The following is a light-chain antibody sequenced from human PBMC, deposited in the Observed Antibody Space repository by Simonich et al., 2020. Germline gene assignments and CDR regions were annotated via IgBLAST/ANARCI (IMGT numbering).Light chain of an antibody. CDR2: GAS. CDR1: QSVSSSY. CDR3: QQYGSSPFT. Sequence: EIVLTQSPGTLSLSPGERSTLSCRASQSVSSSYLAWYQQKPGQAPRLLIYGASSRATSNPDRFSGSGAGTDFTLTISRLEPEDFAVYYCQQYGSSPFTFGPGTKVDIK. J-gene: IGKJ3*01. V-gene: IGKV3-20*01.